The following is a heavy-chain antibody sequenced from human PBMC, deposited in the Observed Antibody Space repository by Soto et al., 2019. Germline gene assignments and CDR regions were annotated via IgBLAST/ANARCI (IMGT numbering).Heavy chain of an antibody. D-gene: IGHD3-10*01. V-gene: IGHV1-2*02. CDR1: GYSISAYY. Sequence: ASVKVSCKASGYSISAYYIHWVRQAPGQGLEWMGWIDPKNGGTVSAQRFQGRLTMTRDTSISTVYMDLSGLTSDDTALYYCGRDDYGIFPYWGQGSLVTVSS. J-gene: IGHJ4*02. CDR3: GRDDYGIFPY. CDR2: IDPKNGGT.